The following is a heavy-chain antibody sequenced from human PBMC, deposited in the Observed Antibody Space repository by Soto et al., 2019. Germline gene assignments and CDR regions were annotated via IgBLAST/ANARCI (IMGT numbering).Heavy chain of an antibody. CDR1: GFTFSSYA. J-gene: IGHJ4*02. CDR3: ANYVLSCYSAHDY. V-gene: IGHV3-23*01. CDR2: ISGSGGST. Sequence: GESLRLSCAVSGFTFSSYAMSWVRKAPGKGLEWVSAISGSGGSTYYADSVKGRLTISRDNSKNTLYLQMNSLRAEDTAVYYCANYVLSCYSAHDYWGQGTLVTVS. D-gene: IGHD2-15*01.